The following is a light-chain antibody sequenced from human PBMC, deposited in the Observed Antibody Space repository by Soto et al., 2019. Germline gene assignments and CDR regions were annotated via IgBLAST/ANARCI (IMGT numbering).Light chain of an antibody. Sequence: EIVLTQSPGTLSLSTGERATLPCRASQSVKSSYLAWYQHKPGQAPRLLIYGASTRATGVPARFSGRGSGTEFTLTISGLQSEDFAVYYCQQYSKWPPWTFGPRTKVDIK. V-gene: IGKV3-15*01. J-gene: IGKJ1*01. CDR3: QQYSKWPPWT. CDR2: GAS. CDR1: QSVKSSY.